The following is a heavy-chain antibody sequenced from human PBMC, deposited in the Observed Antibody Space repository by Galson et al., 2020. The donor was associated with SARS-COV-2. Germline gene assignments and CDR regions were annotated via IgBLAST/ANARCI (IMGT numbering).Heavy chain of an antibody. Sequence: GGSLRLSCAASGFTFSNAWMTWVRQAPGKGLEWVGRISRKTDGGTTDYAAPVKGRFTISRDDSKSTLYLQMNNLKSEDTAMYYCATADDYGDYVQLEYWGQGTLGTVSA. CDR1: GFTFSNAW. CDR2: ISRKTDGGTT. J-gene: IGHJ4*02. CDR3: ATADDYGDYVQLEY. V-gene: IGHV3-15*01. D-gene: IGHD4-17*01.